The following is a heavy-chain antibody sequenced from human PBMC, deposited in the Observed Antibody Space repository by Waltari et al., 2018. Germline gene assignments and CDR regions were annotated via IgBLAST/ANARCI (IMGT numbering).Heavy chain of an antibody. CDR2: ISWNSGSI. Sequence: EVQLVESGGGLVQPGRSLRLSCAASGFTFDDYAMHWVRQAPGKGLEWVSGISWNSGSIGYADSVKGRFTISRDNAKNSLYLQMNSLRAEDTALYYCAKEPQWELQWNFDYWGQGTLVTVSS. CDR3: AKEPQWELQWNFDY. CDR1: GFTFDDYA. V-gene: IGHV3-9*01. J-gene: IGHJ4*02. D-gene: IGHD1-26*01.